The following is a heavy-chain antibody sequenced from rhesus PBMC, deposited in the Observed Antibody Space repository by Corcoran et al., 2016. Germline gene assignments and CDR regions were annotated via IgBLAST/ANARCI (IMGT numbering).Heavy chain of an antibody. CDR1: GGSISGYY. D-gene: IGHD6-31*01. V-gene: IGHV4S11*01. CDR3: ARQTSGWAVTDV. J-gene: IGHJ5-1*01. CDR2: IHGSGTTT. Sequence: QVQLQESGLGLVKPSETLSLTCTVSGGSISGYYWDWIRQIPGKGREWIANIHGSGTTTNDKPSLKSRVTLSVDTSKNQFSLKLTSVTAADTAVYYCARQTSGWAVTDVWGPGVLVTVSS.